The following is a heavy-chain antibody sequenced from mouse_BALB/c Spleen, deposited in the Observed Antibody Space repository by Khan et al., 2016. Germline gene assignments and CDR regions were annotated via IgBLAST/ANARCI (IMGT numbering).Heavy chain of an antibody. J-gene: IGHJ3*01. CDR2: IDPGSGGT. Sequence: VQLQESGAELVRPGTSVKVSCKASGYAFTNYLMEWVKQRPGQGLEWIGVIDPGSGGTNYNEKFKGKATLTADKSSNTAYMHLSSLTSDDSAVYFCARADYYGSSGAYWGQGTLVTVST. CDR3: ARADYYGSSGAY. CDR1: GYAFTNYL. V-gene: IGHV1-54*01. D-gene: IGHD1-1*01.